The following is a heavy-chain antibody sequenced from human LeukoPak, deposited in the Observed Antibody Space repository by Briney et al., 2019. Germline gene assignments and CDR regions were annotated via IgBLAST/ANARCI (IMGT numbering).Heavy chain of an antibody. D-gene: IGHD2-15*01. Sequence: ASVKASCKASGYTFTSYGISWVRQAPGQGLEWMGWISAYNGNTNYAQKLQGRVTMTTDTSTSTAYMELRRLRSDDTGVYYCARDALTARGYCSGGSCYPKIGLFDYWGQGTLVTVSS. J-gene: IGHJ4*02. V-gene: IGHV1-18*01. CDR1: GYTFTSYG. CDR2: ISAYNGNT. CDR3: ARDALTARGYCSGGSCYPKIGLFDY.